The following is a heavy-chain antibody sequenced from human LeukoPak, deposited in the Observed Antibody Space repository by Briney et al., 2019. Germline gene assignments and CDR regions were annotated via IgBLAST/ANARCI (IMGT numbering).Heavy chain of an antibody. CDR1: GGSFSGFS. J-gene: IGHJ5*02. CDR3: ARVGNYYGSGSYYGKPENWFDP. D-gene: IGHD3-10*01. Sequence: SEILSLTCAVYGGSFSGFSWNWVRQPPGKGLEWIGEINHSGNTNYNPSLKSRVTISVDTSNNQFSLRLTSVTAADTAVYYCARVGNYYGSGSYYGKPENWFDPWGQGTLVTVSS. V-gene: IGHV4-34*01. CDR2: INHSGNT.